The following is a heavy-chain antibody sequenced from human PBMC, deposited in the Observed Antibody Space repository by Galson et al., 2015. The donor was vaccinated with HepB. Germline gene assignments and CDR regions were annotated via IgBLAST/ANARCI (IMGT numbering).Heavy chain of an antibody. CDR2: ISSSSNII. J-gene: IGHJ6*02. CDR3: VRDVGYRFGCCVYYGLWF. V-gene: IGHV3-48*04. Sequence: SLRLSCAASGFTFSSYSMNWVRQAPGKGLEWVSYISSSSNIIKYADSVKGRFTISRDNAKNSLYLQMSSLRADDTAVYSCVRDVGYRFGCCVYYGLWFCGQGTAVTSS. D-gene: IGHD2/OR15-2a*01. CDR1: GFTFSSYS.